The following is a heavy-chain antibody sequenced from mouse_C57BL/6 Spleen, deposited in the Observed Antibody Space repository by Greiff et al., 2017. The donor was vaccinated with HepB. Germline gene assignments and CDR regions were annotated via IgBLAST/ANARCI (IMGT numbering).Heavy chain of an antibody. J-gene: IGHJ1*03. CDR2: IYPGDGDT. Sequence: VQLQQSGPELVKPGASVKISCKASGYAFSSSWMNWVKQRPGKGLEWIGRIYPGDGDTNYNGKFKGKATLTADKSSSTAYMQLSSLTSEDSAVYFCARYYSNLDWYFDVWGTGTTVTVSS. CDR3: ARYYSNLDWYFDV. V-gene: IGHV1-82*01. CDR1: GYAFSSSW. D-gene: IGHD2-5*01.